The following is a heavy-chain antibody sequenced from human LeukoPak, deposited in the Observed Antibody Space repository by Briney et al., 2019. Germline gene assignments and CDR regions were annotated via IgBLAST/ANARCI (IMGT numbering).Heavy chain of an antibody. CDR3: ATEGGQNSFDY. CDR2: IIPIFGTA. CDR1: GGTFSSYA. J-gene: IGHJ4*02. V-gene: IGHV1-69*13. D-gene: IGHD3-16*01. Sequence: SVKVSCKASGGTFSSYAISWARQAPGQGLEWMGGIIPIFGTANYAQKFQGRVTITADESTSTAYMELSSLRSEDTAVYYCATEGGQNSFDYWGQGTLVTVSS.